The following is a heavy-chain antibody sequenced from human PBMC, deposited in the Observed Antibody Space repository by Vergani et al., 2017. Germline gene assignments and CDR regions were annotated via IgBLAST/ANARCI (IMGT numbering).Heavy chain of an antibody. Sequence: QVQLQESGPGLVKPSETLSLTCTVSGGSISSYYWSWIRQPPGKGLEWIGYIYYSGSTNYNPSLKSRVTISVDTSKNQFSLKLSSVTAADTAVYYCARVQVSGTELNWFDPWGQGTLVTVSS. J-gene: IGHJ5*02. CDR2: IYYSGST. CDR1: GGSISSYY. V-gene: IGHV4-59*12. D-gene: IGHD1-1*01. CDR3: ARVQVSGTELNWFDP.